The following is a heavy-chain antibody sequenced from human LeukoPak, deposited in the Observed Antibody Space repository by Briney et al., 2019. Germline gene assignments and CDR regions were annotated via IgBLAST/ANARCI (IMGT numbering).Heavy chain of an antibody. D-gene: IGHD2-15*01. CDR3: ARGGYYYYYYGMDV. CDR2: IYYSGST. CDR1: GGSVSSGSYY. J-gene: IGHJ6*04. Sequence: SETLSLTCTVSGGSVSSGSYYWSWIQQPPGKGLEWIGYIYYSGSTNYNPSLKSRVTISVDTSKNQFSLKLSSVTAADTAVYYCARGGYYYYYYGMDVWGKGTTVTVSS. V-gene: IGHV4-61*01.